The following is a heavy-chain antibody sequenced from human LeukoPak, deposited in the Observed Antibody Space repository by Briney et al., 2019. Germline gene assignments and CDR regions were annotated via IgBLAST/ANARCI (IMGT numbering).Heavy chain of an antibody. Sequence: TGGSLRLSCAASGFTVSSNYMSWVRQAPGKGLEWVSVIYSGGSTYYADSVKGRFTISRDNSKNTLYVQMNSLRAEDTAVYYCAKNMGYGGNSAFDIWGQGTMVTVSS. V-gene: IGHV3-53*01. CDR1: GFTVSSNY. D-gene: IGHD4-23*01. CDR2: IYSGGST. CDR3: AKNMGYGGNSAFDI. J-gene: IGHJ3*02.